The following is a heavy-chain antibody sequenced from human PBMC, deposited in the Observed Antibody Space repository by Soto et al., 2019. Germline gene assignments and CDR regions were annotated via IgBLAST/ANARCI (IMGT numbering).Heavy chain of an antibody. Sequence: PGESLKISCKGSGYTFTSYWIGWVRQMPGEGLEWMGVIYPSDSDIRYSPSFQGKVTISADKSITTASLQWSSLKAADTAMYYCVRSGTSSGRFSDYWGQGTLVTVSS. CDR3: VRSGTSSGRFSDY. V-gene: IGHV5-51*03. J-gene: IGHJ4*02. CDR2: IYPSDSDI. D-gene: IGHD2-15*01. CDR1: GYTFTSYW.